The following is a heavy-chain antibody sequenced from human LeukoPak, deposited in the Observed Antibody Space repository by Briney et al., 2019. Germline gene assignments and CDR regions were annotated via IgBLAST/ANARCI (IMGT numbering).Heavy chain of an antibody. CDR2: ISANNGNT. D-gene: IGHD6-19*01. CDR3: ARVTSKAVAGTVAFDI. CDR1: GYTFTSYG. V-gene: IGHV1-18*01. J-gene: IGHJ3*02. Sequence: ASVKVSCKASGYTFTSYGISWVRQAPGQGLEWMGWISANNGNTNYAQKLQGRVTMTTDTSTSTAYMELRSLRSDDTAVYYCARVTSKAVAGTVAFDISGPRTMVTVSS.